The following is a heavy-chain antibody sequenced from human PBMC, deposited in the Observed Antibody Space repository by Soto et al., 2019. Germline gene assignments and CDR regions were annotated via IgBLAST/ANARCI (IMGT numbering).Heavy chain of an antibody. J-gene: IGHJ3*01. D-gene: IGHD4-17*01. CDR1: GYTFTSYA. CDR3: ARAGYGDYVRVDAXDV. V-gene: IGHV1-3*01. CDR2: INAGNGNT. Sequence: ASVKVSCKASGYTFTSYAMHWVRQAPGQRLEWMGWINAGNGNTKYSQKFQGRVTITRDTSASTAYMELSSLRSEDTAVYYCARAGYGDYVRVDAXDVWGQGTMVTVSS.